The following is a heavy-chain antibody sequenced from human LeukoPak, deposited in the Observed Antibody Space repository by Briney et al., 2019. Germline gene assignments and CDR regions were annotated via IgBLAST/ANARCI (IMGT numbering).Heavy chain of an antibody. CDR2: IYYSGST. D-gene: IGHD4-17*01. V-gene: IGHV4-59*08. CDR1: GGSISSYY. J-gene: IGHJ4*02. CDR3: ARSRHHGDYFDY. Sequence: SETLSLTCTVSGGSISSYYWSWIRQPPGKGLEWIGYIYYSGSTNYNPSLKSRVTISVDTSKNQFSLKLSSVTAADTAVYYCARSRHHGDYFDYWGQGTLVTVSS.